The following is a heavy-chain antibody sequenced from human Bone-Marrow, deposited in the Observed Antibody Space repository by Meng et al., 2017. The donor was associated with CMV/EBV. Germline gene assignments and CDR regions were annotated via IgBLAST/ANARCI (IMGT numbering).Heavy chain of an antibody. CDR1: GCSLSSYW. CDR3: ARENSDFDY. Sequence: LSRSRVASGCSLSSYWMHWARQTPGKGLVWVASIRNDGSDIRYADSVKGRFTISRDNTKNTLYLQMDSLRVEDTAVYHCARENSDFDYWGQGTLVTVSS. J-gene: IGHJ4*02. V-gene: IGHV3-74*01. CDR2: IRNDGSDI. D-gene: IGHD1/OR15-1a*01.